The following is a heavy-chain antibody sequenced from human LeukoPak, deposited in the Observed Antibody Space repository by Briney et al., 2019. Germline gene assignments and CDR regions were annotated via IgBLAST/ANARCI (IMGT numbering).Heavy chain of an antibody. D-gene: IGHD4-23*01. Sequence: ASVKVSCKASGYTFTGYYMHWVRQAPGQGLEWMGRINPNSGGTNYAQKFQGRVTMTRDTSISTAYMELSRLRSDDTAVYYCARGPTSMVVTPGRFYYWGQGTLVTVSS. V-gene: IGHV1-2*06. CDR3: ARGPTSMVVTPGRFYY. CDR1: GYTFTGYY. J-gene: IGHJ4*02. CDR2: INPNSGGT.